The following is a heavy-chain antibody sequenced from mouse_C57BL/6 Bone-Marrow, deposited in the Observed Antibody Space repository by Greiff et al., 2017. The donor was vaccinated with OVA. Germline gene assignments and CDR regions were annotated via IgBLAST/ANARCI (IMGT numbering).Heavy chain of an antibody. D-gene: IGHD2-1*01. V-gene: IGHV1-64*01. CDR2: IHPNSGST. CDR1: GYTFTSYW. J-gene: IGHJ2*01. Sequence: QVQLQQSGAELVKPGASVKLSCKASGYTFTSYWMHWVKQRPGQGLEWIGMIHPNSGSTNYNAKFKSKATLTVDKSSSTAYTQLSILTSEDSAVYYCARSRGYGNPFDYWGQGTTLTVSS. CDR3: ARSRGYGNPFDY.